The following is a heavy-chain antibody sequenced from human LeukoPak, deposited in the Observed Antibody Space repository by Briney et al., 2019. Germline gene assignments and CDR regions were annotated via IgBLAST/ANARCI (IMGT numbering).Heavy chain of an antibody. CDR1: GATLNIGHA. D-gene: IGHD5-12*01. J-gene: IGHJ5*02. CDR3: SPCGHAYDWFGP. CDR2: IIPFLGEV. V-gene: IGHV1-69*04. Sequence: SVKVSCKAFGATLNIGHAFIWARQAPGQGLQWMGRIIPFLGEVNYAQNFQGRVSFTADKSTATMYMEMKSLRLDDTAIYYCSPCGHAYDWFGPWGQGTLVTVSS.